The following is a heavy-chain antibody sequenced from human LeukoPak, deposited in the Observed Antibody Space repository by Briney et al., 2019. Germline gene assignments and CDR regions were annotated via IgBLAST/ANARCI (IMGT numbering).Heavy chain of an antibody. CDR2: IYYSGSA. J-gene: IGHJ4*02. D-gene: IGHD3-10*01. CDR3: TYGSGRHFDY. CDR1: GGSISSYY. Sequence: PSETLSLTCTVSGGSISSYYWSWIRQPPGKGLEWIGYIYYSGSANYNPSLKSRVTISVDTSKNQFSLKLSSVTAADTAVYYCTYGSGRHFDYWGQGTLVTVSS. V-gene: IGHV4-59*01.